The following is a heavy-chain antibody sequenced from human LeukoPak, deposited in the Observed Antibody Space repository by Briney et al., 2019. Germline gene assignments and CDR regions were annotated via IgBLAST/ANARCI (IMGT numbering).Heavy chain of an antibody. J-gene: IGHJ4*02. CDR3: ARAITPSGWYSFYFDY. CDR1: GFTVSSNY. Sequence: PGGSLRLSCAASGFTVSSNYMSWVRQAPGKGLEWVSVIYSGGSTYYADSVKGRFTISRDNSKNTLYLQMNSLRAEDTAVYYCARAITPSGWYSFYFDYWGQGTLVTVSS. V-gene: IGHV3-66*01. D-gene: IGHD6-19*01. CDR2: IYSGGST.